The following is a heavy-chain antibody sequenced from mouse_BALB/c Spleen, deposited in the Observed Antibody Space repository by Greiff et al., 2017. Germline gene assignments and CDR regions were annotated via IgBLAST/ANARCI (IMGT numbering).Heavy chain of an antibody. J-gene: IGHJ3*01. CDR3: ARSNYGSSYPY. Sequence: QVQLQQSAAELARPGASVKMSCKASGYTFTSYTMHWVKQRPGQGLEWIGYINPSSGYTEYNQKFKDKTTLTADKSSSTAYMQLSSLTSEDSAVYYCARSNYGSSYPYWGQGTLVTVSA. CDR2: INPSSGYT. D-gene: IGHD1-1*01. CDR1: GYTFTSYT. V-gene: IGHV1-4*02.